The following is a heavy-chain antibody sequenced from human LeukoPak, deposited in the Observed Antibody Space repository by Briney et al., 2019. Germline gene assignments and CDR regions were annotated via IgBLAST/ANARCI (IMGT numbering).Heavy chain of an antibody. D-gene: IGHD2-8*02. CDR3: ARKNTDHEGLPSWCNWFDP. V-gene: IGHV4-39*06. J-gene: IGHJ5*02. CDR1: GGSISSSSYY. CDR2: IYCSEST. Sequence: SETLSLTCTVSGGSISSSSYYWGWIRQPPAKGLEWIGSIYCSESTHYNPSLKSRVTISVDTSKNQFPLKRTSVTAADTAVHYCARKNTDHEGLPSWCNWFDPWGQGALVTVSS.